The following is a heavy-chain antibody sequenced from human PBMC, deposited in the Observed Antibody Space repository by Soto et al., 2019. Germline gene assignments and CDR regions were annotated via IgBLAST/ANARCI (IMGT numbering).Heavy chain of an antibody. Sequence: QVQLQESGPGLVKPSETLSLTCNVSGASISSSYWSWIRQPPGKGLEWIGYINNGGSTSHNPSLRGRLTISGDTSKNQLFLKVNSVTAADTAVYYCARHGTPAYSAGSYPWWFDPWGRGTLVTVSS. D-gene: IGHD3-10*01. J-gene: IGHJ5*02. CDR1: GASISSSY. CDR3: ARHGTPAYSAGSYPWWFDP. V-gene: IGHV4-59*08. CDR2: INNGGST.